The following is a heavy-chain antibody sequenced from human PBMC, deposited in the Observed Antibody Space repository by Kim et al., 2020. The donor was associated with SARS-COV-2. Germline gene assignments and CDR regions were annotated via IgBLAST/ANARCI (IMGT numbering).Heavy chain of an antibody. V-gene: IGHV4-31*03. CDR3: SRGGTIFGVVTPLDY. CDR2: IYYSGST. J-gene: IGHJ4*02. Sequence: SETLSLTCTVSGGSISSGGYYWSWIRQHPGKGLEWIGYIYYSGSTYYNPSLKSRVTISVDTSKNQFSLKLSSVTAADTAVYYCSRGGTIFGVVTPLDYWGQGTLVTVSS. CDR1: GGSISSGGYY. D-gene: IGHD3-3*01.